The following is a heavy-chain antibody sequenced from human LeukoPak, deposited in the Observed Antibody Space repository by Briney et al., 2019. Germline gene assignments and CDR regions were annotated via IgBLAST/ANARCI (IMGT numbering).Heavy chain of an antibody. V-gene: IGHV4-39*01. Sequence: ASETLSLTCTAFGGSISSGSYFWGWIRQPPGKRLEWIVSIYYSGSTYYNPSLKSRVTISVDTSKRQFSLKLNSVTAADTAVYYCARQSSPELELRRAHFDYWGQGTLGTVSS. J-gene: IGHJ4*02. CDR1: GGSISSGSYF. D-gene: IGHD1-7*01. CDR3: ARQSSPELELRRAHFDY. CDR2: IYYSGST.